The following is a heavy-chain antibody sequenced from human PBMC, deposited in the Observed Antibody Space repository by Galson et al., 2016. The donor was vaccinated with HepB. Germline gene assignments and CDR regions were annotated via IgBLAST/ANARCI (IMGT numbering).Heavy chain of an antibody. V-gene: IGHV4-39*01. Sequence: SETLSLTCTVSGGFISTGSHYWGWIRQPPGKGLEWIGSIYYSGTTDYNPSLRSRVTISVDRSKNQVSVKLSSVTAADTAVYYCARHVRSRILTERGYSYAYWYFDLWGRGALVTVSS. CDR3: ARHVRSRILTERGYSYAYWYFDL. CDR1: GGFISTGSHY. D-gene: IGHD5-18*01. CDR2: IYYSGTT. J-gene: IGHJ2*01.